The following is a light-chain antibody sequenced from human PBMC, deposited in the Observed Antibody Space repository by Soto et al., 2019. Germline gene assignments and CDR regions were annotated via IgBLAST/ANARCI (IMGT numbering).Light chain of an antibody. CDR1: QGVGSN. Sequence: EIVMTQSPATLSVSPGERVSLSCGTSQGVGSNLAWYRQNPGQAPRLLMYGISRRATGIPDRFSGSGSGTDFTLTITRLEPEDFAVYYCQQYVTSSPRTFGQGTKVEIK. CDR3: QQYVTSSPRT. CDR2: GIS. V-gene: IGKV3-20*01. J-gene: IGKJ1*01.